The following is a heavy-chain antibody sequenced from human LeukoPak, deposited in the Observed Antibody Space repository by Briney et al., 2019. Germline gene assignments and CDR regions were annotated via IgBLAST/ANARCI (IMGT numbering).Heavy chain of an antibody. CDR1: GDSVSSNSAA. CDR2: TYYRSKWYN. Sequence: SQTLSLTCAISGDSVSSNSAAWNWIRQSPSRGLEWLGRTYYRSKWYNDYAVSVKSRITINPDTSKNQFSLQLNSVTPEDTAVYYCARDVGYCSSTSCYVVRAYYYYYMDVWGKGTTVTVSS. D-gene: IGHD2-2*01. V-gene: IGHV6-1*01. J-gene: IGHJ6*03. CDR3: ARDVGYCSSTSCYVVRAYYYYYMDV.